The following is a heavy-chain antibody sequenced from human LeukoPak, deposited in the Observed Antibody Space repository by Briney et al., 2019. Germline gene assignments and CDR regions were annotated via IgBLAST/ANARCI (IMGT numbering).Heavy chain of an antibody. CDR3: ASWDYDFWSGYYTGSS. V-gene: IGHV3-30*04. CDR2: ISYDGSNK. CDR1: GFTFSSYA. D-gene: IGHD3-3*01. J-gene: IGHJ4*02. Sequence: PGGSLRLSCAASGFTFSSYAMHWVRQAPGKGLEWVAVISYDGSNKYYADSVKGRFTISRDNSKNTLYLQMNSLRAEDTAVYYCASWDYDFWSGYYTGSSWGQGTLVTVSS.